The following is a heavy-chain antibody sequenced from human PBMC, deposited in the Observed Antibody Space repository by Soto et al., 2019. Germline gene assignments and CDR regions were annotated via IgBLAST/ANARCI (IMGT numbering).Heavy chain of an antibody. Sequence: QITLKESGPTLVKPTQTLTLTCTFSGFSLSTSGVGVGWIRQPPGKALEWLALIYWDDDKRYRPSLKSRLTITKDPSRNQVVLTMTNMNPVDTATYNCAHKGDGSRGFQHWCQGTLVTVS. CDR3: AHKGDGSRGFQH. CDR2: IYWDDDK. V-gene: IGHV2-5*02. J-gene: IGHJ1*01. D-gene: IGHD2-21*01. CDR1: GFSLSTSGVG.